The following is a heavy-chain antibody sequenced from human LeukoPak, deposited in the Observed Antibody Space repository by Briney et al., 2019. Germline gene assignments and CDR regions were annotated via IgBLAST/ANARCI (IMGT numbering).Heavy chain of an antibody. V-gene: IGHV4-34*01. CDR2: INHSGST. Sequence: SETLSLTCAVYGGSFSGYYWSWIRQPPGKGLEWIGEINHSGSTNYNPSLKSRVTISVDTSKNQFSLKLSSVTAADTAVYYCARGAYYYASGSFGFDYWGQGTLVTVSS. D-gene: IGHD3-10*01. J-gene: IGHJ4*02. CDR1: GGSFSGYY. CDR3: ARGAYYYASGSFGFDY.